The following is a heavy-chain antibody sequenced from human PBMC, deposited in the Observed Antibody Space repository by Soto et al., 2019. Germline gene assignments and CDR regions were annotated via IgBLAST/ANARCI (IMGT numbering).Heavy chain of an antibody. V-gene: IGHV1-69*01. CDR3: AREYCSSTSCYAYYYYGMDV. D-gene: IGHD2-2*01. CDR1: GYTFASYW. J-gene: IGHJ6*02. CDR2: IIPIFGTA. Sequence: KISCKGSGYTFASYWIGWVRQAPGQGLEWMGGIIPIFGTANYAQKFQGRVPITADESTSTAYMELSSLRSEDTAVYYCAREYCSSTSCYAYYYYGMDVWGQGTTVTVSS.